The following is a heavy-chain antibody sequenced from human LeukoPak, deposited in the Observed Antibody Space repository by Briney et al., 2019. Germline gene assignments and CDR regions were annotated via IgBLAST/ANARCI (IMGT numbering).Heavy chain of an antibody. Sequence: GGSLRLSCAASGFTFTSYSMSWVRQAPGKGLEWVSGTSDRGDYTYYADSVKGRFTISRDNSKNTLYLQMNSLRAEDTAVYYCANLEAVEVDYWGQGTLVTVSS. J-gene: IGHJ4*02. CDR2: TSDRGDYT. CDR3: ANLEAVEVDY. CDR1: GFTFTSYS. D-gene: IGHD6-19*01. V-gene: IGHV3-23*01.